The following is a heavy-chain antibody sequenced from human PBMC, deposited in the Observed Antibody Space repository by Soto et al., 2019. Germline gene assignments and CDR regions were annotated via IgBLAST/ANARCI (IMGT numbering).Heavy chain of an antibody. V-gene: IGHV1-3*01. J-gene: IGHJ6*02. CDR1: GYTFTSYA. CDR2: INAGNGNT. Sequence: ASVKVSCKASGYTFTSYAMHWVRQAPGQWLEWMGWINAGNGNTKYSQKFQGRVTITRDTSASTAYMELSSLRSEDTAVYYCASPNLWYSKPKRYYYGMDVWGQGTTVTISS. CDR3: ASPNLWYSKPKRYYYGMDV. D-gene: IGHD4-4*01.